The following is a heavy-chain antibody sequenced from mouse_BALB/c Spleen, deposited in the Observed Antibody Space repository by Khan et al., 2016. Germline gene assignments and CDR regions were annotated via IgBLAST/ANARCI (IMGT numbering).Heavy chain of an antibody. D-gene: IGHD4-1*01. CDR2: IHYSGST. V-gene: IGHV3-1*02. CDR3: ARPLTGTGGFFDV. Sequence: QLQESGPDLVKPSQSLSLTCTVTGYSITSGYSWHWIRQFPGNKLEWMGHIHYSGSTNYNPSLKSRISITRDTSKNQFFLQLNSVTTEDTAIYNCARPLTGTGGFFDVGGAGTSVTVSS. J-gene: IGHJ1*01. CDR1: GYSITSGYS.